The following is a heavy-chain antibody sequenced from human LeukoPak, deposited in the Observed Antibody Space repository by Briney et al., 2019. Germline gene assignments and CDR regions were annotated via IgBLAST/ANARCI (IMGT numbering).Heavy chain of an antibody. J-gene: IGHJ4*02. CDR3: ALRRGSGWPFDY. Sequence: SGPTLVNPTQTLTLTCTFSGFSLSTSGVGVGWIRQPPGKALEWLALIYWNDDKRYSPSLKSRLTITKDTSKNQVVLTMTNMDPVDTATYYCALRRGSGWPFDYWGQGTLVTVSS. V-gene: IGHV2-5*01. CDR1: GFSLSTSGVG. D-gene: IGHD6-25*01. CDR2: IYWNDDK.